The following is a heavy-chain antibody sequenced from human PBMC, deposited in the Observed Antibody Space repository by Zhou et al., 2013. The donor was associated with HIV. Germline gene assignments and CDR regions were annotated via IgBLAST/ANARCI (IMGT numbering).Heavy chain of an antibody. D-gene: IGHD3-16*01. J-gene: IGHJ5*01. CDR3: ARDGGVWNFDS. CDR1: GYIVGSPY. V-gene: IGHV1-46*01. CDR2: FTPSGDRAAT. Sequence: QVQAVQSGTEVKKPGDSVKISCKSSGYIVGSPYMHWVRQAPGQGLEWMSRFTPSGDRAATVYAQRFQGRVVMTRDTSTNTDSMELSGLTSADTAVYYCARDGGVWNFDSWGQGTLVVVSS.